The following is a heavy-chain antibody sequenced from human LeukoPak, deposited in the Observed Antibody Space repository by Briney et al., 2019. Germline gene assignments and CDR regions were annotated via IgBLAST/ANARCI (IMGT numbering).Heavy chain of an antibody. D-gene: IGHD3-9*01. CDR3: ARAGSRSVLRYFDWHPDAFDI. CDR1: GYTFTGYY. CDR2: INPNSGGT. Sequence: ASVTLSCKASGYTFTGYYMHWVRQAPGQGLEWMGWINPNSGGTNYAQKCQGRVPMTRDTSISTAYMELSRLRSDDTAVYYCARAGSRSVLRYFDWHPDAFDIWGQGTMATVSS. V-gene: IGHV1-2*02. J-gene: IGHJ3*02.